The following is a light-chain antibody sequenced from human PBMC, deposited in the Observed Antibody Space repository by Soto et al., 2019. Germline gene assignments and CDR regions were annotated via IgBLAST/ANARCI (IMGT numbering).Light chain of an antibody. J-gene: IGKJ2*01. V-gene: IGKV1-33*01. Sequence: DIQMTQSPSSLSVSVGDRVTITCQASQDISNYLNWYQQKPGQAPKLLIYDASNLETGIPARFSGSGSGTEFTFTISSLQPEDIAVYYCQQYDNFPPYTFGEGTKVEIK. CDR2: DAS. CDR3: QQYDNFPPYT. CDR1: QDISNY.